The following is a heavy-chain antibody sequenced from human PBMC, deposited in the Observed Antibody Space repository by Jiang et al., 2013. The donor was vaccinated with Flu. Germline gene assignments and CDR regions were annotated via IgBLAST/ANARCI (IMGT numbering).Heavy chain of an antibody. Sequence: GAEVKKPGASVKVSCKASGYTFTSYAMHWVRQAPGQRLEWMGWINAGNGNTKYSQKFQGRVTITRDTSASTAYMELSSLRSEDTAVYYCARALILTLDFDYWGQGTLVTVSS. J-gene: IGHJ4*02. CDR3: ARALILTLDFDY. CDR1: GYTFTSYA. CDR2: INAGNGNT. D-gene: IGHD3-16*01. V-gene: IGHV1-3*01.